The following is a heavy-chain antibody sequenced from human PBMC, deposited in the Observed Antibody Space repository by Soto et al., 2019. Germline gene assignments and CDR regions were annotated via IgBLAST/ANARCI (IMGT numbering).Heavy chain of an antibody. CDR2: IYYSGST. D-gene: IGHD3-9*01. J-gene: IGHJ4*02. CDR3: ARDPGYYDILTGYSGDYFDY. Sequence: PSETLSLTCTVSGGSISSYYWSWIRQPPGKGLEWIGYIYYSGSTNYNPSLKSRVTISVDTSKNQFSLKLSSVTAADTAVYYCARDPGYYDILTGYSGDYFDYWGQGTLVTVS. CDR1: GGSISSYY. V-gene: IGHV4-59*01.